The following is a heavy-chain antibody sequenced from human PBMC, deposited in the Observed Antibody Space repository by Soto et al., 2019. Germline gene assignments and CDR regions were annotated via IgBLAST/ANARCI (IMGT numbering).Heavy chain of an antibody. CDR3: AYRPQVTVTKYYFGS. J-gene: IGHJ4*02. D-gene: IGHD2-21*02. CDR2: LYWGDDK. Sequence: QITLNESGPTLVKPTQTLTLTCSFSGFLLATGGVGVGWFRQPPGKALEWLALLYWGDDKRYRPSLKSSLTVTKDSSKSTMVLTLTNVDTADTATYYCAYRPQVTVTKYYFGSWGQGILVTVSS. V-gene: IGHV2-5*02. CDR1: GFLLATGGVG.